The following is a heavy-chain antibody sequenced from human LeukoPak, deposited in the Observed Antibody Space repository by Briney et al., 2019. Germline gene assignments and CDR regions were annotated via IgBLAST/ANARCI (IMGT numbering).Heavy chain of an antibody. V-gene: IGHV4-30-2*01. CDR2: IYHSGST. CDR3: ARGLLIVLFRPPDY. CDR1: GGSISSGGYY. D-gene: IGHD3-16*01. J-gene: IGHJ4*02. Sequence: SETLSLTCTVSGGSISSGGYYWSWIRQPPGKGLEWIGYIYHSGSTYYNPSLKSRVTISVDRSKNQFSLKLSSVTAADTAVYYCARGLLIVLFRPPDYWGQGTLVTVSS.